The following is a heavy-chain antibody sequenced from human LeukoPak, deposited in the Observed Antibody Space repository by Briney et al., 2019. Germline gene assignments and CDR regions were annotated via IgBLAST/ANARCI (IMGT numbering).Heavy chain of an antibody. CDR2: MNPNSGNT. V-gene: IGHV1-8*02. CDR1: GYTFTGYY. CDR3: ASLDLVGVNP. D-gene: IGHD1-26*01. Sequence: GASVKVSCKASGYTFTGYYMHWVRQATGQGLEWMGWMNPNSGNTGYAQKFQGRVTMTRNTSISTAYMELSSLRSEDTAVYYCASLDLVGVNPWGQGTLVTVSS. J-gene: IGHJ5*02.